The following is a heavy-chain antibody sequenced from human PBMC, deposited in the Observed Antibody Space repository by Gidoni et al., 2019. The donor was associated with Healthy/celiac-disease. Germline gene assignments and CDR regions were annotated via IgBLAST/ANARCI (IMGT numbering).Heavy chain of an antibody. D-gene: IGHD6-13*01. CDR3: AKDQYPGIAAAGTRVYYFDY. Sequence: EVQLLESGGGLVQPGGSLRLSCAASGFAFSSYAISWVRQAPGKGLEWVSAIRGSGGSTYYADSVKGRFTISRDNSKNTLYLQMNSLRAEDTAVYYCAKDQYPGIAAAGTRVYYFDYWGQGTLVTVSS. CDR1: GFAFSSYA. CDR2: IRGSGGST. J-gene: IGHJ4*02. V-gene: IGHV3-23*01.